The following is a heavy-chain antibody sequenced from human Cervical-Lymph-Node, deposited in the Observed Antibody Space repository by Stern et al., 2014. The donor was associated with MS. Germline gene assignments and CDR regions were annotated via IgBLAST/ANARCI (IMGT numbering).Heavy chain of an antibody. CDR1: GYAFTKYA. CDR2: IYGGNGNT. D-gene: IGHD3-16*01. V-gene: IGHV1-3*01. CDR3: ARATHYDPQPRDFYYGMDV. J-gene: IGHJ6*02. Sequence: VQLLESGAEVKKPGASVHVSCKASGYAFTKYAIHWGRQAPGQRLQWMGWIYGGNGNTKYSQTFQGRVTFPQDTSATTAYMEVRSLRSDDTAVYYCARATHYDPQPRDFYYGMDVWGQGTTVIVSS.